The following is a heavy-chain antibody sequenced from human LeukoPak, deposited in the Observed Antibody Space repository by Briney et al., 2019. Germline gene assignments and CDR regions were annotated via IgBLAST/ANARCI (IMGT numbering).Heavy chain of an antibody. CDR2: ISGDGGST. V-gene: IGHV3-43*02. Sequence: GGSLRLSCAASGFTFSSYGMHWVRQAPGKGLEWVSLISGDGGSTYYADSVKGRFTISRDNSKNSLYLQMNSLRTEDTALYYCATGDHTAMAKGYWGQGTLVTVSS. J-gene: IGHJ4*02. D-gene: IGHD5-18*01. CDR1: GFTFSSYG. CDR3: ATGDHTAMAKGY.